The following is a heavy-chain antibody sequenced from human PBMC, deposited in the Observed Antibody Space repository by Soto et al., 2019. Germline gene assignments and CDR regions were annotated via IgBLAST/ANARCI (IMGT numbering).Heavy chain of an antibody. CDR1: GGSISTYY. Sequence: QVQLQESGPGLVKPSETLSLTCTVSGGSISTYYWNWIRQPPGKGLEWIGYIYYSGNTSYNPSLTSRVTISLDTSKNQFSLKLSSVTAADTAVYYCAREGTTVDSYSYYGMDVWGQGTTVTVSS. CDR3: AREGTTVDSYSYYGMDV. V-gene: IGHV4-59*01. D-gene: IGHD1-1*01. CDR2: IYYSGNT. J-gene: IGHJ6*02.